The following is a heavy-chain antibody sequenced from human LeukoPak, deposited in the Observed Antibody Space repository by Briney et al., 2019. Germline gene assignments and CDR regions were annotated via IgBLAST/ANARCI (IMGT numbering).Heavy chain of an antibody. Sequence: ASVKVSCKASGYTFTGYYMHWVRQAPGQGLEWMGWINPNSGGTEYAQKFQGRVTMTRDTSISTAYMELSRLRCDDTAVYYCARTHDFWSGFQVYFDYWGQGTLVTVSS. CDR1: GYTFTGYY. D-gene: IGHD3-3*01. CDR3: ARTHDFWSGFQVYFDY. V-gene: IGHV1-2*02. J-gene: IGHJ4*02. CDR2: INPNSGGT.